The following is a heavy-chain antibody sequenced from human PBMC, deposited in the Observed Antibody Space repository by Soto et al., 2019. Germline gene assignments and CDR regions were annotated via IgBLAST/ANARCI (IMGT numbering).Heavy chain of an antibody. J-gene: IGHJ4*02. CDR2: ISGSGGST. CDR1: GFTFSSYA. Sequence: HPGGSLRLSCAASGFTFSSYAMSWVRQAPGKGLEWVSAISGSGGSTYYADSVKGRFTISRDNSRNTLYLQMNSLRAEDTAVYYCAKPRVLAAAGTLILTTPIDYWGQGTLVTVSS. CDR3: AKPRVLAAAGTLILTTPIDY. V-gene: IGHV3-23*01. D-gene: IGHD6-13*01.